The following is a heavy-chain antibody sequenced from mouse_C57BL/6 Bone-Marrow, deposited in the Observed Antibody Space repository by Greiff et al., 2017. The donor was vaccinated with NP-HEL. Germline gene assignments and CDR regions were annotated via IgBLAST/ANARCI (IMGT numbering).Heavy chain of an antibody. CDR1: GYTFTSYW. CDR3: ARREIYYGYDGRYYYAMDY. J-gene: IGHJ4*01. V-gene: IGHV1-53*01. CDR2: INPSNGGT. D-gene: IGHD2-2*01. Sequence: QVQLQQSGTELVKPGASVKLSCKASGYTFTSYWMHWVKQRPGQGLEWIGNINPSNGGTNYNEKFKSKATLTVDKSSSTAYMQLSSLTSEDSAVYYCARREIYYGYDGRYYYAMDYWGQGTSVTVSS.